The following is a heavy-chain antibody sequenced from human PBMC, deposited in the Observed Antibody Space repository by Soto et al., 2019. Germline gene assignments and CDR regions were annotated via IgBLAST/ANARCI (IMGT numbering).Heavy chain of an antibody. Sequence: PSETLSLTCAVSGGSISSGGYSWSWIRQPPGKGLEWIGYIYHSGSTYYNPSLKSRVTISVDRSKNQFSLKLSSVTAADTAVYYCAIDQWQLVLDYWGQGSLVIVSS. CDR2: IYHSGST. CDR1: GGSISSGGYS. J-gene: IGHJ4*02. D-gene: IGHD1-26*01. V-gene: IGHV4-30-2*01. CDR3: AIDQWQLVLDY.